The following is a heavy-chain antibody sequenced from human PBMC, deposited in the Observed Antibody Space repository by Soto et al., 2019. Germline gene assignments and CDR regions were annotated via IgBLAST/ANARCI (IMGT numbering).Heavy chain of an antibody. J-gene: IGHJ4*02. D-gene: IGHD6-19*01. CDR3: ARERTVAGNDY. Sequence: QVQLVQSGAEVKKPGASVKVSCKASGYTFTSYDINWVRQAPGQGLEWMGWMNPNSGNTGYAQKFRVRVTMTRNTSISTAYMKLSSLRSEDTAVYYWARERTVAGNDYWGQGTLGTVSS. CDR2: MNPNSGNT. V-gene: IGHV1-8*01. CDR1: GYTFTSYD.